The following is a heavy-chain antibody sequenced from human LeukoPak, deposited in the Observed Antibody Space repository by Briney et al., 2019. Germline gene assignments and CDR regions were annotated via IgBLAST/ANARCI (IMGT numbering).Heavy chain of an antibody. CDR1: GFTFSSYA. CDR3: AREGRILTGLDAFDI. J-gene: IGHJ3*02. Sequence: PGGSLRLSCAASGFTFSSYAMHWVRQAPGKGLEYVSAISSNGGSTYYANSVKGRFTISRDNAKNTLYLQMNSLRAEDTAVYYCAREGRILTGLDAFDIWGQGTMVTVSS. D-gene: IGHD3-9*01. CDR2: ISSNGGST. V-gene: IGHV3-64*01.